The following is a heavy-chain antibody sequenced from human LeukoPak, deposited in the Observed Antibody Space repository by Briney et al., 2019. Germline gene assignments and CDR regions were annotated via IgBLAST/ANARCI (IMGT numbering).Heavy chain of an antibody. D-gene: IGHD3-16*02. J-gene: IGHJ4*02. V-gene: IGHV3-23*01. CDR1: GFTFNDYA. CDR2: ISDTGRRT. Sequence: GGSLTLSCAASGFTFNDYAMSWVRQAAGKGLEWVAGISDTGRRTYYTESVKGRFTISRDDSKKTVSLQMNTLRAEDTAIYFCARHDSFIPCWGQGAPVTVSS. CDR3: ARHDSFIPC.